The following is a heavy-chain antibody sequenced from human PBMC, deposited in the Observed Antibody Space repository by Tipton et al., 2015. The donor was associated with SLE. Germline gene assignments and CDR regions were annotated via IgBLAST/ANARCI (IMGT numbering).Heavy chain of an antibody. D-gene: IGHD3-22*01. CDR3: ARVMYYYDSSGYQGADY. Sequence: QLVQSGAEVKKPGASVKVSCMASGYTFTSYGISWVRQAPGQGLEWMGWISAYNGNTNYAQKLQGRVTMTTDTSTSTAYMELRSLRSDDTAVYYCARVMYYYDSSGYQGADYWGQGTLVTVSS. J-gene: IGHJ4*02. V-gene: IGHV1-18*01. CDR1: GYTFTSYG. CDR2: ISAYNGNT.